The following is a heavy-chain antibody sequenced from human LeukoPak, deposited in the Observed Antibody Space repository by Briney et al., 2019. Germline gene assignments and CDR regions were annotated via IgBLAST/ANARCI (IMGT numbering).Heavy chain of an antibody. D-gene: IGHD6-13*01. Sequence: SETLSLTCTVSGYSISSGYYWGWIRQPPGKGLEWIGSIYHSGSTYYNPSLKSRVTISVDKSKNQFSLNLTSVTAADTAVYYCARAGSWYRLYAFDIWGQGTMVTVSS. CDR3: ARAGSWYRLYAFDI. CDR1: GYSISSGYY. V-gene: IGHV4-38-2*02. CDR2: IYHSGST. J-gene: IGHJ3*02.